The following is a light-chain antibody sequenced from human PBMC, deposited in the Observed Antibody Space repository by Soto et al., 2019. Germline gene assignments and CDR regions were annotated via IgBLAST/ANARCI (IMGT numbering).Light chain of an antibody. V-gene: IGKV3-20*01. CDR2: GAS. CDR3: QQYGRSPQYS. CDR1: QSVSRNY. J-gene: IGKJ2*03. Sequence: EIVLTQSPGTLSLSPGERATLSCRASQSVSRNYLAWYQQKHGQAPRLLTYGASTRATGIPDRFSGSGSGKDFTLTISRLEPEDFAVYYCQQYGRSPQYSFGKATKVDI.